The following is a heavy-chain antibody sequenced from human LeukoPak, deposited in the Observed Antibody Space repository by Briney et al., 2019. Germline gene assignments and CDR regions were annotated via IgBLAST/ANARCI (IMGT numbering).Heavy chain of an antibody. CDR1: GFTFSSRG. J-gene: IGHJ4*02. V-gene: IGHV3-30*18. D-gene: IGHD3-3*01. Sequence: GRSLRLSCAASGFTFSSRGMYLVRQAPGKGLELVAVISYDGSNKYYADSVKGRFTISRDNSKNTLYLQMNSLRAEDTAVYYCAKDLEKYGPFDYWGQGTLVTVSS. CDR3: AKDLEKYGPFDY. CDR2: ISYDGSNK.